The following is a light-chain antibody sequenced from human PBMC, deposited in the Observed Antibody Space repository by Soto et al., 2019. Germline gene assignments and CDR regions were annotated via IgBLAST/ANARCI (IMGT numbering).Light chain of an antibody. Sequence: IHITRSASGLSASVGCRVSIALRASQSISDWLAWYQQKPGRAPNLLIYKASTLESGVPTRFSGSGSGTEFTLTISSLQPEDFATYYCLQDFNYPRTFGQGTKVDIK. V-gene: IGKV1-5*03. CDR1: QSISDW. CDR2: KAS. CDR3: LQDFNYPRT. J-gene: IGKJ1*01.